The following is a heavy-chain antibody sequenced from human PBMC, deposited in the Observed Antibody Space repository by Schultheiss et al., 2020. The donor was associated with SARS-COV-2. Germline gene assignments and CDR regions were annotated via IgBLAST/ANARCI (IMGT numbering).Heavy chain of an antibody. CDR1: GYTFTSFH. Sequence: ASVKVSCKASGYTFTSFHINWVRRATGQGLEWMGWMNPNSGNTGYAQKFQGRVTMTRNPSISTAYMELSSLRSEDTAVYYCALITFGGVNYGMDVWGQGTTVTVSS. CDR2: MNPNSGNT. D-gene: IGHD3-16*01. CDR3: ALITFGGVNYGMDV. J-gene: IGHJ6*02. V-gene: IGHV1-8*01.